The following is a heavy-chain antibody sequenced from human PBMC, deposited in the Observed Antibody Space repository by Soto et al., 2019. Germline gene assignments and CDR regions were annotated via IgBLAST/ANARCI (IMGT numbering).Heavy chain of an antibody. Sequence: GGSLRLSCAASGFAFRSYWMNWVRQVPGKGLEWVANINQDGSQKYYVDSVKGRFTISRDNANNSLFLQMSSLRGEDTAVYYCAREPPVGSSSSGHYWGQGILVTVSS. V-gene: IGHV3-7*01. J-gene: IGHJ4*02. CDR3: AREPPVGSSSSGHY. D-gene: IGHD6-6*01. CDR1: GFAFRSYW. CDR2: INQDGSQK.